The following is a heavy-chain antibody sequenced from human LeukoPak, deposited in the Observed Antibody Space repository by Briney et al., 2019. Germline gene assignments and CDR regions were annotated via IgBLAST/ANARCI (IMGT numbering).Heavy chain of an antibody. CDR2: ISAYNGNT. CDR3: ARGVYYYDSSGYWVY. J-gene: IGHJ4*02. D-gene: IGHD3-22*01. CDR1: GYTFTSYA. Sequence: ASVKVSCKASGYTFTSYAMHWVRQAPGQGLEWMGWISAYNGNTNYAQKLQGRVTMTTDTSTSTAYMELRSLRSDDTAVYYCARGVYYYDSSGYWVYWGQGTLVTVSS. V-gene: IGHV1-18*01.